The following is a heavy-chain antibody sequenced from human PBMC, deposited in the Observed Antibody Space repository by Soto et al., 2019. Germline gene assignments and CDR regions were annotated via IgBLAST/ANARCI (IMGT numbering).Heavy chain of an antibody. CDR3: ARQAGSGSYYRYYYYGMDV. CDR1: GGSFSGYY. Sequence: SETLSLTCAVHGGSFSGYYWSWIRQPPGKGLEWIGEINHSGSTNYNPSLKSRVTISVDTSKNQFSLKLSSVTAADTAVYYCARQAGSGSYYRYYYYGMDVWGQGTTVTVSS. D-gene: IGHD3-10*01. CDR2: INHSGST. J-gene: IGHJ6*02. V-gene: IGHV4-34*01.